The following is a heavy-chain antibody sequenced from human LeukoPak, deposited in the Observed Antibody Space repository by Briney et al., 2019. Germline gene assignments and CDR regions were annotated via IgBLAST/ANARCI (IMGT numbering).Heavy chain of an antibody. CDR2: IDHTGST. CDR1: SRSFNGYY. J-gene: IGHJ5*02. CDR3: ARNLWEGDYYGNNWFDP. V-gene: IGHV4-34*01. D-gene: IGHD3-10*01. Sequence: SETLSLTCAVYSRSFNGYYWNWIRQSPGKGLEWIGEIDHTGSTSYNPSLNSRVTVSVDTSQSQFSLKLSSVTAADTAVYFCARNLWEGDYYGNNWFDPWGQGTLVTVSS.